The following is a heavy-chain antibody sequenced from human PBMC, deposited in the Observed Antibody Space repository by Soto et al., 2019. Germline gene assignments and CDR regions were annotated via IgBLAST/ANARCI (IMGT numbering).Heavy chain of an antibody. CDR1: GGSIGSGQW. D-gene: IGHD2-15*01. V-gene: IGHV4-4*01. CDR3: ARRVVVEGGRWFDP. Sequence: SETLSLTCAVSGGSIGSGQWWSWVRQPPGKGLEWIGEIYHSGSSNYNPSLTSRVTISVDTSKNQFSLRLSSVTAADTAVYCCARRVVVEGGRWFDPWGQGALVTVSS. CDR2: IYHSGSS. J-gene: IGHJ5*02.